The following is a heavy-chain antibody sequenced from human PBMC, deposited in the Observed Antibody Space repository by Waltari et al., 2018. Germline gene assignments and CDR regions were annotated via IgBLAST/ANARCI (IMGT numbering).Heavy chain of an antibody. D-gene: IGHD6-13*01. CDR3: ARGRSSPIDY. Sequence: QVQLQESGPGLVKPSETLSLTCTVSGGSISSHYWSWIRQPPGKGLEWIGYIYYSGSTNYNPSLKSRVTRSVDTSKNQFSLKLSSVTAADTAVYYCARGRSSPIDYWGQGTLVTVSS. V-gene: IGHV4-59*11. CDR2: IYYSGST. J-gene: IGHJ4*02. CDR1: GGSISSHY.